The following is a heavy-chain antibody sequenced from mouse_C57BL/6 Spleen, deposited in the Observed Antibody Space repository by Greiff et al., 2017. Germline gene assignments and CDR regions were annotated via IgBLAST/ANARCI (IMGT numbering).Heavy chain of an antibody. Sequence: VQLKQSGAELVKPGASVKLSCTASGFNINDYYMHWVKQRTEQGLAWIGMIDPEDGETKYASKFQGKSTITADTSSNTAYLQLSSLTSEDTAVYYCALANLGQGLYFAYWGQGTTLTVSS. V-gene: IGHV14-2*01. CDR3: ALANLGQGLYFAY. J-gene: IGHJ2*01. D-gene: IGHD3-3*01. CDR1: GFNINDYY. CDR2: IDPEDGET.